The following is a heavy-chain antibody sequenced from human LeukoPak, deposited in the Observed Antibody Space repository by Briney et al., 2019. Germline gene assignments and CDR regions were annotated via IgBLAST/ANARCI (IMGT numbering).Heavy chain of an antibody. J-gene: IGHJ3*02. CDR3: ARDRGGAMGLNDAFDI. V-gene: IGHV6-1*01. Sequence: SQTLSLTCAISGDSVSSNSAAWNWIRQSPSRGLEWLGRTYYRSKWYNDYAVSVKSRITINPDTSKNQFSLQLSSVTAADTAVYYCARDRGGAMGLNDAFDIWGQGTMVTVSS. CDR1: GDSVSSNSAA. D-gene: IGHD3-10*01. CDR2: TYYRSKWYN.